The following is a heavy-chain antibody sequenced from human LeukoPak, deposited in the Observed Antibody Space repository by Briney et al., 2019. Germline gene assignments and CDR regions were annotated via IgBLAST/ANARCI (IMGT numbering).Heavy chain of an antibody. CDR3: AERFDY. CDR1: GFTLSSNY. D-gene: IGHD6-25*01. J-gene: IGHJ4*02. CDR2: IYSGGST. V-gene: IGHV3-66*01. Sequence: PGGSLRLSCAASGFTLSSNYMSWVRPAPGKGLEWVSVIYSGGSTYYTDCVRGRFTISRDNSKNKLYLKLTSLRAEHTAVYYWAERFDYWGQGTLVTVSS.